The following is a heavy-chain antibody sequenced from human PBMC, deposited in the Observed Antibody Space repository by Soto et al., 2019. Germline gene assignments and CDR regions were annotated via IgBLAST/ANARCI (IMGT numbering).Heavy chain of an antibody. V-gene: IGHV4-59*01. CDR2: IDDSGST. Sequence: SETLSLTCTVSFGSISGYYWSWIRRPPGKGLEWIGYIDDSGSTNYNPSLKTRVTISADTSKNQFALKLRSVTAADTAVYYCARDKISGYCSGGTCQQDSLFGMDVWGQGTTVT. J-gene: IGHJ6*01. CDR1: FGSISGYY. D-gene: IGHD2-15*01. CDR3: ARDKISGYCSGGTCQQDSLFGMDV.